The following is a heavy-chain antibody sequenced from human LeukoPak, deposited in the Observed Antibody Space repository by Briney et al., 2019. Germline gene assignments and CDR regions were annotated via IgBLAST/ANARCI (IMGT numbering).Heavy chain of an antibody. Sequence: SETLSLTCIVSGYSITSGYHWGWIRQTPGKGLEWIGTMYHSGNINYNPSLKSRVTISVDTSKNQFSLKLSSVTAADSAVYYCARGLSSSWTRYYYMDVWGKGTTVTVSS. CDR2: MYHSGNI. D-gene: IGHD6-13*01. J-gene: IGHJ6*03. CDR3: ARGLSSSWTRYYYMDV. CDR1: GYSITSGYH. V-gene: IGHV4-38-2*02.